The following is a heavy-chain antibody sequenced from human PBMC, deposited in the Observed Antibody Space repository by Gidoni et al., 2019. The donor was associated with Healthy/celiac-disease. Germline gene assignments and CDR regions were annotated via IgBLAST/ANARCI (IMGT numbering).Heavy chain of an antibody. Sequence: EVQLVESGGGLVKPGRSLRLSCTASGFTFGDYAMSWFRQAPGKGLEWVGFIRSKAYGGTTEYAASVKGRFTISRDDSKSIAYLQMNSLKTEDTAVYYCTRDYDTTWDYGMDVWGQGTTVTVSS. J-gene: IGHJ6*02. CDR2: IRSKAYGGTT. D-gene: IGHD3-22*01. V-gene: IGHV3-49*05. CDR1: GFTFGDYA. CDR3: TRDYDTTWDYGMDV.